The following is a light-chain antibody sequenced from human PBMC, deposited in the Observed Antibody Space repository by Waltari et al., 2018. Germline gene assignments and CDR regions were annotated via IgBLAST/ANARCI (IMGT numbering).Light chain of an antibody. CDR2: DTS. Sequence: QAVVTQEPSRTFSPGGTVTLTCGSSTGPLTTCHDPYWFQQKPGQAPRTLIYDTSNKPSWTPARFSGSLLGGKAALTLSGAQPEDEAEYYCLLSYSGAEVFGGGTKLTVL. J-gene: IGLJ3*02. V-gene: IGLV7-46*01. CDR3: LLSYSGAEV. CDR1: TGPLTTCHD.